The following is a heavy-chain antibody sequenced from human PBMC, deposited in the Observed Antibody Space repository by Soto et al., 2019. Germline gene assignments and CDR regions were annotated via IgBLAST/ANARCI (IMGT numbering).Heavy chain of an antibody. CDR1: GTSSSTFY. J-gene: IGHJ6*02. CDR2: IHSSGTT. V-gene: IGHV4-4*07. CDR3: ARDSRFDVLTGGYYYYALDV. D-gene: IGHD3-9*01. Sequence: PSETLSLTCTVSGTSSSTFYWTWIRQPAGRGLEWVGRIHSSGTTYYNPSLKSRVTMSVDTPKNQFSLKLSSVTAADTAIYHCARDSRFDVLTGGYYYYALDVWGQGTTVTVSS.